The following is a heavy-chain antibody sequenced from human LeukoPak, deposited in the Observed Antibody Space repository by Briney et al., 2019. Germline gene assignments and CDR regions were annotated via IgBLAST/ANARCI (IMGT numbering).Heavy chain of an antibody. V-gene: IGHV4-34*01. D-gene: IGHD2-15*01. Sequence: PSETLSLTCAVYGGSFSDYYWSWIRQPPGKGLEWIREINHSGSTNYNPSLKSRVTISVDTSKNQFSLKLSSVTAADTALYYCAREVRYCSGGSCLGVNWFDPWGQGTLVTVSS. CDR1: GGSFSDYY. CDR2: INHSGST. J-gene: IGHJ5*02. CDR3: AREVRYCSGGSCLGVNWFDP.